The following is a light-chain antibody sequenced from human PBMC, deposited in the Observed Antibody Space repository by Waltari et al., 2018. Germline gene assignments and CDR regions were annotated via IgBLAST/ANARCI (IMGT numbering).Light chain of an antibody. Sequence: LTQSPRTPSSSPGDSHTLPCRASQSVGSSSLAWYQQKPGQAPRRVIYRASRRATGIPDRFSGSGSGTDFSLTISRLEPEDFAVYYCQQHGTLPATFGQGTKVEIK. CDR3: QQHGTLPAT. CDR1: QSVGSSS. V-gene: IGKV3-20*01. J-gene: IGKJ1*01. CDR2: RAS.